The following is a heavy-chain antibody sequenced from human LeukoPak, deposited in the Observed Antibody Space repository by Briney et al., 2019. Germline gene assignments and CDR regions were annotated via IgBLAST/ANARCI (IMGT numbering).Heavy chain of an antibody. D-gene: IGHD2-15*01. CDR3: ARDRGSRYCSGGSCTPYYFDY. V-gene: IGHV3-74*01. J-gene: IGHJ4*02. Sequence: GGSLRLSCAASGFTFSSYWMNWVRQAPGKGLVWVSRIASDGSSTTYADSVKGRFSISRDNAKNTLYLQMNSLRAEDTAVYYCARDRGSRYCSGGSCTPYYFDYWGQGTLVTVSS. CDR2: IASDGSST. CDR1: GFTFSSYW.